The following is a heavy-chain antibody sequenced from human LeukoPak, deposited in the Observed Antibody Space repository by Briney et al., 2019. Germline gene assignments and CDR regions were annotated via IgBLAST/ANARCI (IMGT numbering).Heavy chain of an antibody. CDR3: ARGDYGSGSYYKWVEDAFDI. D-gene: IGHD3-10*01. CDR2: FYTSGST. Sequence: SETLSLTCTVSGGSISSGSYYWSWIRQPAGKGLEWIGRFYTSGSTNYNPSLKSRVTISVDTSKNQFSLKVNSVTAADTAVYYCARGDYGSGSYYKWVEDAFDIWGQGTMVTVSS. V-gene: IGHV4-61*02. J-gene: IGHJ3*02. CDR1: GGSISSGSYY.